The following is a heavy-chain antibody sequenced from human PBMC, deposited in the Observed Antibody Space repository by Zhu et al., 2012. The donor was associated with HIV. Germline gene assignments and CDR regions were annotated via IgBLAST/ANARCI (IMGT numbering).Heavy chain of an antibody. Sequence: QVQLQESGPGLVKPSETLSLTCTVSGGSIGSSNYYWGWIRQTPGKGLEWIGSIHYSGSTYQNPSLKSRVTISVDTSKNQFSLKVRSVTAADTAVYYCAKQLAYCGGXCQIGWDYWGQGTLV. CDR3: AKQLAYCGGXCQIGWDY. J-gene: IGHJ4*02. CDR2: IHYSGST. V-gene: IGHV4-39*07. CDR1: GGSIGSSNYY. D-gene: IGHD2-21*02.